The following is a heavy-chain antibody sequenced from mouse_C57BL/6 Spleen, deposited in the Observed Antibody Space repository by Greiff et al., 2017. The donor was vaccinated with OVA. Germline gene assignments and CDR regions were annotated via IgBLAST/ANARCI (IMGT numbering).Heavy chain of an antibody. CDR2: INPGSGGT. CDR3: ARYSNYVLTGTDY. CDR1: GYAFTNYL. V-gene: IGHV1-54*01. D-gene: IGHD2-5*01. J-gene: IGHJ2*01. Sequence: LVESGAELVRPGTSVKVSCKASGYAFTNYLIEWVKQRPGQGLEWIGVINPGSGGTNYNEKFKGKATLTADKSSSTAYMQLSSLTSEDSAVYFCARYSNYVLTGTDYWGQGTTLTVSS.